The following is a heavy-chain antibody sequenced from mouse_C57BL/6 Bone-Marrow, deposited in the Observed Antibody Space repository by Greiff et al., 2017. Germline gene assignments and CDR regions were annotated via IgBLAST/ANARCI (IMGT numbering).Heavy chain of an antibody. J-gene: IGHJ1*03. V-gene: IGHV14-4*01. CDR1: GFNIKDDY. D-gene: IGHD1-1*01. CDR2: IDPENGDT. Sequence: EVQLQQSGAELVRPGASVKLSCTASGFNIKDDYMHWVKQRPEQGLEWIGWIDPENGDTEYASKFQGKATITADTSSNTAYLQLSSLTSEDTAVYYCTRDYYGSSYSDVWGTGATVTVSS. CDR3: TRDYYGSSYSDV.